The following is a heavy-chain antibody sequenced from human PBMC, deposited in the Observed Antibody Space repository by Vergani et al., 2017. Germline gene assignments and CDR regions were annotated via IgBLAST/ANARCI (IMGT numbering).Heavy chain of an antibody. CDR2: ISYDGSNK. Sequence: QVQLVESGGGVVQPGRSLRLSCAASGFTFSSYGMHWVRQAPGKGLEWVAVISYDGSNKYYADSVKGRFTISRDNSKNTLYLQMNSLRAEDTAVYYCAKAHSGSYFKFDYWGQGTLVTVSS. V-gene: IGHV3-30*18. CDR1: GFTFSSYG. J-gene: IGHJ4*02. CDR3: AKAHSGSYFKFDY. D-gene: IGHD1-26*01.